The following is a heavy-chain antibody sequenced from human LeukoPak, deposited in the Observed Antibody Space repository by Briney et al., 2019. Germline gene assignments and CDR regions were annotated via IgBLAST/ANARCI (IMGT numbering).Heavy chain of an antibody. CDR2: ISYDGSNK. V-gene: IGHV3-30*18. J-gene: IGHJ4*02. CDR1: GFTFSSYG. Sequence: GGSLRLSCAASGFTFSSYGMHWVRQAPGKGLEWVAVISYDGSNKYYADSVKGRFTISRDNSKNTLYLQMNSLRAEDTAVYYCAKSGFGLWFGELEYYFDYWGQGTLVTVSS. D-gene: IGHD3-10*01. CDR3: AKSGFGLWFGELEYYFDY.